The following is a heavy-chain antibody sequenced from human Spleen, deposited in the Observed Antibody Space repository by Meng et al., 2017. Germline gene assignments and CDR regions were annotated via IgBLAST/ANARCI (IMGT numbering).Heavy chain of an antibody. CDR3: ASPGRAGYTYNWFDP. J-gene: IGHJ5*02. Sequence: GEALNISCAAAGFTCSSYDMRWLRQATGKGLEWVSAIGTAGDTYYPDSVKGRFTISRDNSKNTLYLQMTSLRVEDTAVYYCASPGRAGYTYNWFDPWGQGTLVTVSS. CDR2: IGTAGDT. V-gene: IGHV3-13*01. D-gene: IGHD1-1*01. CDR1: GFTCSSYD.